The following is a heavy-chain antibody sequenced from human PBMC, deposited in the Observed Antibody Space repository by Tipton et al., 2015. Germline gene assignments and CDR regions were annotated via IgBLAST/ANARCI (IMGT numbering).Heavy chain of an antibody. CDR3: ACQDYDSLTRDYQTVDY. D-gene: IGHD3-9*01. CDR1: AYSISSDYY. V-gene: IGHV4-38-2*01. J-gene: IGHJ4*02. Sequence: TLSLTCAVSAYSISSDYYWGWIRQPPGKGLEWIGSISHSGNTYYNQSLKSRFTMSRDTSENQFSLKLTSVTAADTAVYYCACQDYDSLTRDYQTVDYWGQGTLVTVSS. CDR2: ISHSGNT.